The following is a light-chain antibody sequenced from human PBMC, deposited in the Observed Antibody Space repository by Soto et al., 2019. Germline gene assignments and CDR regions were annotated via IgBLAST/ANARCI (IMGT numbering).Light chain of an antibody. CDR2: SAS. J-gene: IGKJ4*01. V-gene: IGKV3-15*01. Sequence: TQCPSALSAPAGERGAIGCGASQSVGDNLAWYQQIPGQAPRLLIHSASTRATGVSSRFSGSGSGTEFTLTISSLQSEDFAVYFCQQFNNWPLTFGGGTKVDIK. CDR3: QQFNNWPLT. CDR1: QSVGDN.